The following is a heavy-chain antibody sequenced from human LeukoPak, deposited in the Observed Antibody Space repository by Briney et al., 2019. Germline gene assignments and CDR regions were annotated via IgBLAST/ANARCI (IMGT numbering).Heavy chain of an antibody. D-gene: IGHD3-3*01. J-gene: IGHJ4*02. V-gene: IGHV5-10-1*01. CDR2: IDPSDSYT. Sequence: GESLKISCKGSGYTFTSYWISWVRQMPGKGLEWMGKIDPSDSYTSYSPSFQGHVTISADKSISAAFLQWSSLKASDTAMYYCARHFHYDFWSGYLDYWGQGTLVTVSS. CDR1: GYTFTSYW. CDR3: ARHFHYDFWSGYLDY.